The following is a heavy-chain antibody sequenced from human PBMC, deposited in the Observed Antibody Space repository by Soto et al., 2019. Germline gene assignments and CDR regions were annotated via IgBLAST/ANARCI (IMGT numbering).Heavy chain of an antibody. D-gene: IGHD4-17*01. CDR3: AKGRDSSTAYCYYLDV. CDR1: GFTFSSYA. Sequence: EVQLLESGGGLVQPGVSLRLSCSASGFTFSSYAMSWVRQAPGKGLGWVSAISGSGGSTYYADSVKGRFTISRDNSKNTLYLQMNSLRAQDTAVYYCAKGRDSSTAYCYYLDVWGKGTTVTVSS. V-gene: IGHV3-23*01. CDR2: ISGSGGST. J-gene: IGHJ6*03.